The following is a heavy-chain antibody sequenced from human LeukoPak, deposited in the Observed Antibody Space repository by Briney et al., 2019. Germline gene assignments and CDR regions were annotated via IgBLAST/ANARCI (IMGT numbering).Heavy chain of an antibody. D-gene: IGHD6-13*01. V-gene: IGHV1-69*05. J-gene: IGHJ4*02. CDR3: AALFSNIAAAPHPLRSDY. CDR1: GGTFSSYA. Sequence: SVKVSCKASGGTFSSYAISWVRQAPGQGLEWMGGIIPIFGTANYAQKFQGRVTITTDESTSTAYMELSSLRSEDTAVYYCAALFSNIAAAPHPLRSDYWGQGTLVTVSS. CDR2: IIPIFGTA.